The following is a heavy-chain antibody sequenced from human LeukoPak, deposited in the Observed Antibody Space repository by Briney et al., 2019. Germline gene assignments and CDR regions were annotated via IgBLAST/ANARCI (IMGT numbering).Heavy chain of an antibody. CDR2: IYSGSST. Sequence: PGGSLRLSCAASGFTVSSNYMSWVCKAPGKGLEWVSVIYSGSSTYYADSVKGRFTISRDNSKNTLYLQMNSLRAEDTAVYYWASGGVYGDYEPFDNWGQGTLVTVSS. J-gene: IGHJ4*02. CDR3: ASGGVYGDYEPFDN. CDR1: GFTVSSNY. V-gene: IGHV3-66*01. D-gene: IGHD4-17*01.